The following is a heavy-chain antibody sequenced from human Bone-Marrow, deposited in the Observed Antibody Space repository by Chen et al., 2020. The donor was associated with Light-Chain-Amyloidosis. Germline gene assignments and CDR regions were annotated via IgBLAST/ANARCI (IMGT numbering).Heavy chain of an antibody. D-gene: IGHD6-19*01. CDR1: GYTFTGYY. Sequence: QVQLVQSGAEVKKPGASVKVSCKASGYTFTGYYMHWVRQAPGQGLEWMGWINPNSGGTNYAQKFQGRVTMTRDPSISTAYMELSRLRSDDTAVYYCARGLSSGWYIGAFDIWGQGTMVTVSS. V-gene: IGHV1-2*02. CDR2: INPNSGGT. CDR3: ARGLSSGWYIGAFDI. J-gene: IGHJ3*02.